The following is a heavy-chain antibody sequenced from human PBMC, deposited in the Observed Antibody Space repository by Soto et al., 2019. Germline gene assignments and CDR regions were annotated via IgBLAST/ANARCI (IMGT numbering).Heavy chain of an antibody. J-gene: IGHJ4*02. CDR2: IYYSGST. V-gene: IGHV4-39*01. D-gene: IGHD5-12*01. Sequence: QLQLQESGPGLVKPSETLSLTCTVSGGSISSSSYYWGWIRQPPGKGLEWIGSIYYSGSTYYNPSXKXXATISVDTSKNQFPLKPSSVTAADTAVYYCARGVLRTPPGYWGQGTRVTVSS. CDR3: ARGVLRTPPGY. CDR1: GGSISSSSYY.